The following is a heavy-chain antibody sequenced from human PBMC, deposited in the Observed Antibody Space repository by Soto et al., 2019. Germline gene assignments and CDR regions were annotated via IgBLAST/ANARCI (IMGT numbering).Heavy chain of an antibody. V-gene: IGHV3-21*01. Sequence: GGSLRLSCAASGFTFSSYSMNWVRQAPGKGLEWVSSISSSSSYIYYADSVKGRFTISRDNAKNSLYLQMNSLRAEDTAVYYCARDKLGYCSSTSCYPGYWGQGTLVAVSS. D-gene: IGHD2-2*01. CDR1: GFTFSSYS. CDR2: ISSSSSYI. J-gene: IGHJ4*02. CDR3: ARDKLGYCSSTSCYPGY.